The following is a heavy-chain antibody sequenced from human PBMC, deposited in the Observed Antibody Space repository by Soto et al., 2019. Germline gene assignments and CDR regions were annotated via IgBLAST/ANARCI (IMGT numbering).Heavy chain of an antibody. J-gene: IGHJ5*02. CDR2: IKSNAYGATT. Sequence: EVQLVESGGGLIKRGESLRLSCAASGFTFSNAWMNWVRQGPGKGLERVGRIKSNAYGATTDYAAPVKGRFTISRDDSRDTLYLQMNSLKTEDTAVYYCTTTLGYCSTSCPWGQGSLVTVSS. D-gene: IGHD2-2*01. CDR3: TTTLGYCSTSCP. V-gene: IGHV3-15*01. CDR1: GFTFSNAW.